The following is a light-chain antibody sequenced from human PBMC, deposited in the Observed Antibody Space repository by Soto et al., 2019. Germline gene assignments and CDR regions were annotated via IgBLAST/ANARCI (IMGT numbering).Light chain of an antibody. CDR1: SSDVGGYNY. J-gene: IGLJ1*01. CDR2: DVS. V-gene: IGLV2-14*01. Sequence: QSALTQPASVSGSPGQSITISCTGTSSDVGGYNYVSWYQQHPGKAPKVIIYDVSNRSSGVSNRFSGSKSGNTASLTISGLQAEDEADYYCSSYASSSTLYVFGTGTKVTVL. CDR3: SSYASSSTLYV.